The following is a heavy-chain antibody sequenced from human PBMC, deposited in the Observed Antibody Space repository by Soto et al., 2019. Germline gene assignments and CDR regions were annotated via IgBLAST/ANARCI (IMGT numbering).Heavy chain of an antibody. CDR1: GFTFSSYG. V-gene: IGHV3-33*01. D-gene: IGHD6-19*01. CDR2: IWYDGSNK. J-gene: IGHJ4*02. Sequence: QVQLVESGGCVVQPGRSLRLSCAASGFTFSSYGMHWVRQAPGKGLEWVAVIWYDGSNKYYADSVKGRFTISRDNSKNTLYLQMNSLRAEDTAVYYCARDRRYSSGWYYFDYWGQGTLVTVSS. CDR3: ARDRRYSSGWYYFDY.